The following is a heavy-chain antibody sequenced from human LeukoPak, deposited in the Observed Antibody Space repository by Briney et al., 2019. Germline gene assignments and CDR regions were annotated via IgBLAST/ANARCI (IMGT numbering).Heavy chain of an antibody. CDR2: ICDSGRTI. Sequence: GGSLRLSCAASGFTFSDYYMSWIRQAPGKGLEWVSYICDSGRTIYYADSVKGRFTIFRDNAKNSVYLQMNNLGAEDTAVYYCARDRLGDYDHSGYYDKWGQGTLVTVSS. V-gene: IGHV3-11*01. D-gene: IGHD3-22*01. CDR3: ARDRLGDYDHSGYYDK. CDR1: GFTFSDYY. J-gene: IGHJ4*02.